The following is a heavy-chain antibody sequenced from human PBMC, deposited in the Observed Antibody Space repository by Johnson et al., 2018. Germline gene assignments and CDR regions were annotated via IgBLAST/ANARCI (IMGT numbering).Heavy chain of an antibody. CDR2: ISYDGSNK. Sequence: QVQLVESGGGVVQPGRSLRLSCAASGFTFSTYGMHWVRQAPGKGLEWVGVISYDGSNKYYADSVKGRFTISRDNSKNTLYLQMNSLRAEDTAGYYCARATGLYGDLYYYGMDVWGQGTTVTVSS. J-gene: IGHJ6*02. CDR3: ARATGLYGDLYYYGMDV. D-gene: IGHD4-17*01. CDR1: GFTFSTYG. V-gene: IGHV3-30*03.